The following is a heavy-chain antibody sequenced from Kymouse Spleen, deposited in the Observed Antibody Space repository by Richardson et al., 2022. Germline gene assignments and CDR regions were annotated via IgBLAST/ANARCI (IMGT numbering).Heavy chain of an antibody. CDR2: IYYSGST. D-gene: IGHD6-13*01. Sequence: QLQLQESGPGLVKPSETLSLTCTVSGGSISSSSYYWGWIRQPPGKGLEWIGSIYYSGSTYYNPSLKSRVTISVDTSKNQFSLKLSSVTAADTAVYYCARHSYSSSLYYFDYWGQGTLVTVSS. V-gene: IGHV4-39*01. CDR3: ARHSYSSSLYYFDY. CDR1: GGSISSSSYY. J-gene: IGHJ4*02.